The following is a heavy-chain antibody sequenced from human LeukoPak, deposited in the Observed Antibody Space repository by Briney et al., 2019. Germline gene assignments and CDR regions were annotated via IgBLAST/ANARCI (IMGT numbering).Heavy chain of an antibody. CDR2: IIPIFRKV. CDR1: GDTFSSYA. J-gene: IGHJ6*03. Sequence: SVKVSCKAPGDTFSSYAVTWVRQAPGQGLEWMGGIIPIFRKVRYAQKFQGRVTITMEESTSTAYMELSSLSSEDTAVYFCARGVYCTITTCKLTWEGGYYYFMDVWGKGTTVTVSS. V-gene: IGHV1-69*05. D-gene: IGHD2/OR15-2a*01. CDR3: ARGVYCTITTCKLTWEGGYYYFMDV.